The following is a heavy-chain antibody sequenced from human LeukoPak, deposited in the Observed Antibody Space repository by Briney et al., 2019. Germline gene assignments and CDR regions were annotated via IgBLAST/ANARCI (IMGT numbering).Heavy chain of an antibody. CDR1: GFTFSSYS. CDR3: AREPDYYDSAGEFDY. J-gene: IGHJ4*02. V-gene: IGHV3-48*04. Sequence: GGSLRLSCAASGFTFSSYSMNWVRQAPGKGLEWVSYISSSSSTIYYADSVKGRFTISRDNAKNSLYLQMNSLRAEDTAVYYCAREPDYYDSAGEFDYWGQGTLVTVSS. CDR2: ISSSSSTI. D-gene: IGHD3-22*01.